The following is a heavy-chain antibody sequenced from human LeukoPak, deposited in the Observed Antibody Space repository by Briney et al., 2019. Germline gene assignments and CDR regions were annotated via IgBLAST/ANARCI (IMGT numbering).Heavy chain of an antibody. J-gene: IGHJ4*02. CDR1: GCTFSSYS. CDR3: ARDRGDFTFPADY. V-gene: IGHV3-21*01. Sequence: GGSLRLSCAASGCTFSSYSMNWVRRPPGKGLEWVSSISSSSSYIYYADSVKGRFTISRDNAKNTLYLQMNSLRAEDTAVYYCARDRGDFTFPADYWGQGTLVTVSS. D-gene: IGHD2-21*02. CDR2: ISSSSSYI.